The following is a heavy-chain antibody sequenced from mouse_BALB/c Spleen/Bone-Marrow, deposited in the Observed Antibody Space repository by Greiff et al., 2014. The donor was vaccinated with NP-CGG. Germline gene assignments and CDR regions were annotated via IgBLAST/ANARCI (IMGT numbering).Heavy chain of an antibody. V-gene: IGHV1-5*01. CDR1: GYSFTSYW. D-gene: IGHD2-4*01. CDR3: TRSPTMITTYSGAMDY. CDR2: IYPGNSDT. Sequence: VQLQQSGTVLARPGASVKMSCKASGYSFTSYWMHWVKQRPGQGLEWIGAIYPGNSDTSYNQKFKGKAELTAVSSASTAYMELSSLTNEDSAVYYCTRSPTMITTYSGAMDYWGQGTSVTVSA. J-gene: IGHJ4*01.